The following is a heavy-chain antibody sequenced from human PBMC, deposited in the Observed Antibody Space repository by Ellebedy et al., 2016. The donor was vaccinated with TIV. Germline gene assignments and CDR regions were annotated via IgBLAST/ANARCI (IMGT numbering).Heavy chain of an antibody. Sequence: GESLKISCAASGFTFRSYSMNWVRQGPGKGLEWVSSISSSSSYIFYTDSVKGRFAISRDNAKNTLYLQMNSLRAEDTAVYYCARYHYDSSGYYFPQIYYYYYGMDVWGQGTTVTVSS. J-gene: IGHJ6*02. D-gene: IGHD3-22*01. CDR3: ARYHYDSSGYYFPQIYYYYYGMDV. V-gene: IGHV3-21*01. CDR1: GFTFRSYS. CDR2: ISSSSSYI.